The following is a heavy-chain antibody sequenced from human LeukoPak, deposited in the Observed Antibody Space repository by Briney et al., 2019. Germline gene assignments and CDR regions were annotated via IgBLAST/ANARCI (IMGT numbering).Heavy chain of an antibody. J-gene: IGHJ5*02. CDR1: GYTFTSYG. D-gene: IGHD2-15*01. Sequence: ASVKVSCKASGYTFTSYGISWVRQAPGQGLEWMGWISAYNGHTKYAQKFQDRVTMTTDTSTNTAYMELRGLTSDDTAVYYCARFCSGGGCYHNWFDPWGQGTLVTVSS. V-gene: IGHV1-18*01. CDR2: ISAYNGHT. CDR3: ARFCSGGGCYHNWFDP.